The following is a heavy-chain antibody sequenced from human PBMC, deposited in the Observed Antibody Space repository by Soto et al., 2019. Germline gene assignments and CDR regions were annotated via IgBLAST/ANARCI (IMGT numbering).Heavy chain of an antibody. J-gene: IGHJ4*02. Sequence: ASVKVSCKASGGTFSSYAISWVRQAPGQGLEWMGGIIPIFGTANYAQKFQGRVTITADESTSTAYMELSSLRSEDTAVYYCATIQDSSSWSSFDYWGQGTLVTVSS. V-gene: IGHV1-69*13. CDR3: ATIQDSSSWSSFDY. CDR2: IIPIFGTA. CDR1: GGTFSSYA. D-gene: IGHD6-13*01.